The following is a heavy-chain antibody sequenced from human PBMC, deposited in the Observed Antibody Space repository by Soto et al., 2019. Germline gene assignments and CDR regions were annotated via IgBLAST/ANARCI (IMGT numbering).Heavy chain of an antibody. CDR3: ERILFGRSVAGGYFYMDV. Sequence: HVTLKESGPVLVKPTETLTLTCTVSGFSLSNGKVGVSWIRQPPGKALEWLAHIFSNDEKSYRTSLKSRPTISEETSKSQVVLTMTNGDPVATATYYWERILFGRSVAGGYFYMDVWGKGTTVTVSS. V-gene: IGHV2-26*01. D-gene: IGHD6-19*01. CDR2: IFSNDEK. J-gene: IGHJ6*03. CDR1: GFSLSNGKVG.